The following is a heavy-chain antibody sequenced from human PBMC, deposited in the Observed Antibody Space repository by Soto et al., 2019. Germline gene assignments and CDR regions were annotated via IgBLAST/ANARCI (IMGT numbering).Heavy chain of an antibody. J-gene: IGHJ5*02. CDR3: ASRSVVYAIDPNWFDP. D-gene: IGHD2-8*02. CDR2: INHSGST. Sequence: QVQLQQWGAGLLKPSETLSLTCAVYGGSFSGYYWSWIRQPPGKGLEWIGEINHSGSTNYNPSLKSRVTISVDTSKSQFSLKLSSVTAADTAVYYYASRSVVYAIDPNWFDPWGQGTLVTVSS. V-gene: IGHV4-34*01. CDR1: GGSFSGYY.